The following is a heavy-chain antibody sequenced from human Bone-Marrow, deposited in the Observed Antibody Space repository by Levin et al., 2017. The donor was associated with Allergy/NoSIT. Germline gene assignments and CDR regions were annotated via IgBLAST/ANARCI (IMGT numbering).Heavy chain of an antibody. Sequence: QTLSLTCTFSGFSLSTSGVGVGWIRQPPGKALEWLALIYWNDDVHYTPSLKSRITVTKDTSKNQVVLRLTTMDPEDTGTYYCAHRVPLAAFWSHYSSAAAAGYFQHWGQGTLVAVSS. J-gene: IGHJ1*01. CDR3: AHRVPLAAFWSHYSSAAAAGYFQH. CDR1: GFSLSTSGVG. D-gene: IGHD3-3*01. CDR2: IYWNDDV. V-gene: IGHV2-5*01.